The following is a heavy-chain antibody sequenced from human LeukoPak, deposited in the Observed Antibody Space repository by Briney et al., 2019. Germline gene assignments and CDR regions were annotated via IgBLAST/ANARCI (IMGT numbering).Heavy chain of an antibody. CDR3: AKANWNDEYIFDY. Sequence: GGSLRLSCAASGFTFSSYGMHWVRQAPGKGLEWVAVISRDGSNKYSADSVQGRFTISRDNYKNTLYLQMNSLRAEDTAVYYCAKANWNDEYIFDYWGQGTLVTVSS. CDR1: GFTFSSYG. V-gene: IGHV3-30*18. CDR2: ISRDGSNK. D-gene: IGHD1-1*01. J-gene: IGHJ4*02.